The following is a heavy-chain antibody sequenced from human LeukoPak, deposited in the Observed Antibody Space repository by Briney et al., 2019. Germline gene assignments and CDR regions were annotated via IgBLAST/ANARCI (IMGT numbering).Heavy chain of an antibody. CDR1: GGSISSYY. Sequence: SETLSLTCTVSGGSISSYYWSWIRQPAGKGLEWIGRIYTSGSTNYNPSLKSRVTMSVDTSKNQFSLKLSSVTAADTAVYYCPRSLGYCTNGVCPRYFYYSGQKTLVTVSS. J-gene: IGHJ4*02. V-gene: IGHV4-4*07. CDR2: IYTSGST. CDR3: PRSLGYCTNGVCPRYFYY. D-gene: IGHD2-8*01.